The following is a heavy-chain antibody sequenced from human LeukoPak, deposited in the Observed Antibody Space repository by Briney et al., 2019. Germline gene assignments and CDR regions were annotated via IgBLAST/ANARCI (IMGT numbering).Heavy chain of an antibody. V-gene: IGHV4-30-2*01. D-gene: IGHD2-8*01. Sequence: SETLSLTCAVSGVSISSGGYSWRWIRQPPGKGLEWIGYIYHSGSTYYNPSLKSRVTISVDRSKNQFSLKLSSVTAADTAVYYCARGNGASDIWGQGTMVSVSS. CDR2: IYHSGST. CDR3: ARGNGASDI. J-gene: IGHJ3*02. CDR1: GVSISSGGYS.